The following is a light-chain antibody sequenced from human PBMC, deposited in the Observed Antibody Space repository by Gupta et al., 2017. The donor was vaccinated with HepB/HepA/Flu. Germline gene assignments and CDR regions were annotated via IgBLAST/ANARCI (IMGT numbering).Light chain of an antibody. J-gene: IGKJ1*01. CDR1: QSVGTT. V-gene: IGKV3-15*01. CDR3: LQHKQWPPWT. CDR2: GTS. Sequence: IVMTQSPATLSVSPGGRATLSCRASQSVGTTLAWYQQKPGQGPRLLISGTSIRATGVPARFSGSGSGTEFTLSISSRQSDDVAVYYCLQHKQWPPWTFGQGTKVEIK.